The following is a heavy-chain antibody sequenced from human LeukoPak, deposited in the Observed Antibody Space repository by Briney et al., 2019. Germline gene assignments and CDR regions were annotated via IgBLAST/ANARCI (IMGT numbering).Heavy chain of an antibody. Sequence: GRSLRLSCAASGFTFSSNAMHWVRQAPGKGLEWVAVISYDGSNKYYADSVKGRFTISRDNSKNTLYLQMNSLRAEDTAVYYCAERTMRWGQGTLVTVSS. CDR3: AERTMR. J-gene: IGHJ4*02. D-gene: IGHD3-22*01. CDR1: GFTFSSNA. CDR2: ISYDGSNK. V-gene: IGHV3-30-3*01.